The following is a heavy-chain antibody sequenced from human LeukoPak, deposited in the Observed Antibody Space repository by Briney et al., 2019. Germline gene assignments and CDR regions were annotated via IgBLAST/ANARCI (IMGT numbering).Heavy chain of an antibody. CDR3: ASYTGCSSTSCYYRHMKNYYYYMDV. Sequence: ASVKVSCKASGYTFTSYAMHWVRQAPGQRLEWMGWINAGNGNTKYSQEFQGRVTITRDTSASTAYMELSSLRSEDTAVYYCASYTGCSSTSCYYRHMKNYYYYMDVWGKGTTVTISS. CDR1: GYTFTSYA. D-gene: IGHD2-2*01. J-gene: IGHJ6*03. V-gene: IGHV1-3*03. CDR2: INAGNGNT.